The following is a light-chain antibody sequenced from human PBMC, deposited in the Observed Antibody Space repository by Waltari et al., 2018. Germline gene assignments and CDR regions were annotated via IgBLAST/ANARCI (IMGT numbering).Light chain of an antibody. CDR2: DVS. J-gene: IGLJ3*02. CDR3: NSYSGSSSWV. CDR1: SRDVGFYNY. V-gene: IGLV2-14*01. Sequence: QSALTQPTSVSGSPGKSITILCTGTSRDVGFYNYVPWYQQYPGKVPQRLIYDVSDRPSGVSSRFSGSKSGNTASLTISGLQADDEADYYCNSYSGSSSWVFGGGTKLTVL.